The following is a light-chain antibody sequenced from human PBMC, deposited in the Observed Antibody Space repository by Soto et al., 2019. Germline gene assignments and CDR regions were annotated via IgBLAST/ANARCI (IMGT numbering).Light chain of an antibody. CDR1: QSISSW. Sequence: DIPMTQSPSTLSASVGDRVIVTCRASQSISSWLAWYQEKPGKAPKLLIFDASSLESGVPSRFSGSGSGTQFTLTISSLQPDDFATYYCQQYYNYPYTFGQGTKLEIK. J-gene: IGKJ2*01. CDR3: QQYYNYPYT. CDR2: DAS. V-gene: IGKV1-5*01.